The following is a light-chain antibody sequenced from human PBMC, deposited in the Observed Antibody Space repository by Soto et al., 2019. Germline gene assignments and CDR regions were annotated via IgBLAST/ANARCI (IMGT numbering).Light chain of an antibody. J-gene: IGLJ1*01. CDR3: SSYTRSSTILYV. CDR1: SSDVGGYNY. CDR2: DVS. Sequence: QSALTQPASVSGSPGQSITIPCTGTSSDVGGYNYVSWYQQHPGKAPKLMIYDVSNRPSGVSNRFPGSKSGNTASLTISGRQAQDEADYYCSSYTRSSTILYVFGPGTKLTVL. V-gene: IGLV2-14*01.